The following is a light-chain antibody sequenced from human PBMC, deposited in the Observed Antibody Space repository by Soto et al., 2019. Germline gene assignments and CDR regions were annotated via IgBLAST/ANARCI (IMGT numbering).Light chain of an antibody. V-gene: IGKV3-15*01. CDR1: QSFSSN. CDR2: GAS. Sequence: EIVMTQSPATLSVSPGERATRSCRASQSFSSNLSWYQQKPGQAPRLLIYGASTRATGIPARFSGSGSGTEFTLTISSLQSEDFAVYYCQQYNNWPRTFGQGTKVDIK. J-gene: IGKJ1*01. CDR3: QQYNNWPRT.